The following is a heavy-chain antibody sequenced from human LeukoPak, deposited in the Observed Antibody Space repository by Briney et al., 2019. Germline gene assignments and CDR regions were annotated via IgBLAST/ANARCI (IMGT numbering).Heavy chain of an antibody. V-gene: IGHV1-2*02. CDR2: INPNSGGT. CDR1: GYTFTGYY. Sequence: ASVKVSCKASGYTFTGYYMHWVRQAPGQGLEWMGWINPNSGGTNYAQEFQGRVTMTRDTSISTAYMELSRLRSDDTAVYYCARVAIFGVEVKGGGDYWGQGTLVTVSS. D-gene: IGHD3-3*01. CDR3: ARVAIFGVEVKGGGDY. J-gene: IGHJ4*02.